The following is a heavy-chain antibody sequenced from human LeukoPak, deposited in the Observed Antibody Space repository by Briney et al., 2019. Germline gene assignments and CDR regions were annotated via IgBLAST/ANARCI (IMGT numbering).Heavy chain of an antibody. Sequence: GGSLRLSCVASGFTFSSYGMTWVRQAPGKGREWVSVISSSGGSTYYADSVKGRFTISRDNTKTTLYLQMNSLRAEDTAVYYCAKGSGRGYSYGLEYWGQGTLVTVSS. CDR2: ISSSGGST. J-gene: IGHJ4*02. CDR3: AKGSGRGYSYGLEY. V-gene: IGHV3-23*01. CDR1: GFTFSSYG. D-gene: IGHD5-18*01.